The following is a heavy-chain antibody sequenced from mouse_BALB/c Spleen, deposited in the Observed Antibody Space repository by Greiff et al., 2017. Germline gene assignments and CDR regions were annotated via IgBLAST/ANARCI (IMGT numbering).Heavy chain of an antibody. CDR3: AREPSTGLYYYAMDY. CDR2: INSNGGST. D-gene: IGHD4-1*02. V-gene: IGHV5-6-3*01. Sequence: EVQLQQSGGGLVQPGGSLKLSCAASGFTFSSYGMSWVRQTPDKRLELVATINSNGGSTYYPDSVKGRFTISRDNAKNTLYLQMSSLKSEDTAMYYCAREPSTGLYYYAMDYWGQGTSVTVSS. CDR1: GFTFSSYG. J-gene: IGHJ4*01.